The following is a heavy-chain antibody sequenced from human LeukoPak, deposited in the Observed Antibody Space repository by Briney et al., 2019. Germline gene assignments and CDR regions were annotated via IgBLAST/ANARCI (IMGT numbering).Heavy chain of an antibody. J-gene: IGHJ4*02. CDR1: GGSISSYY. CDR3: ARDRTFDY. CDR2: IYYSGST. V-gene: IGHV4-59*01. Sequence: SETLSLTCTVSGGSISSYYWSWIRQPPGKGLEWIGYIYYSGSTNYNPSLKSRVTISVDTSKNQFSLKLSSVTAADTAVYYRARDRTFDYWGQGTLVTVSS.